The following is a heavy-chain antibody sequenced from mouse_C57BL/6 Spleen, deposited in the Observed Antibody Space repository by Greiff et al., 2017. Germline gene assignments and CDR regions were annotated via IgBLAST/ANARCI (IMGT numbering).Heavy chain of an antibody. CDR1: GFTFTDYY. J-gene: IGHJ2*01. CDR3: ARYIEGFDD. CDR2: IRNKANGYTT. V-gene: IGHV7-3*01. Sequence: EVHLVESGGGLVQPGGSLSLSCAASGFTFTDYYMSWVRQPPGKALEWLGFIRNKANGYTTEYSASVKGRFTISRDNSQSILYLQMNALRAEDSATYYCARYIEGFDDWGQGTTLTVSS.